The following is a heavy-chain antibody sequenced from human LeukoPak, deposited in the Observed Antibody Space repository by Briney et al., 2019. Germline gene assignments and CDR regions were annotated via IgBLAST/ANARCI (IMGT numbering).Heavy chain of an antibody. CDR2: ISSSSTYI. V-gene: IGHV3-21*01. J-gene: IGHJ4*02. Sequence: GSLRLSSAASGFAFSTYSMNWVRQAPGKGLEWVSSISSSSTYIYYADSVKGRVTISRDNAKNSLYLQMNSLRAEDTAVYYCARVLSGCETTRCELDYWGQGTLVTVSS. CDR3: ARVLSGCETTRCELDY. CDR1: GFAFSTYS. D-gene: IGHD1-26*01.